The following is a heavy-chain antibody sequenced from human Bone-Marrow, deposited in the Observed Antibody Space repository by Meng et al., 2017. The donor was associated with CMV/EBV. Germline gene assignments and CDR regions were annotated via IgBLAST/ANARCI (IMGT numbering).Heavy chain of an antibody. V-gene: IGHV1-18*01. CDR2: ISAYNAKT. D-gene: IGHD3-16*01. CDR1: GYNFYSYG. Sequence: QVHLVQSGGEVKNPGASVKVSCKASGYNFYSYGFSWVRQAPGQGLEWLGWISAYNAKTNYAQNMQGRVTITADESTRTAYMELSSLRSEDTAVYYCLKRGDGFDPWGQGTLVTVSS. CDR3: LKRGDGFDP. J-gene: IGHJ5*02.